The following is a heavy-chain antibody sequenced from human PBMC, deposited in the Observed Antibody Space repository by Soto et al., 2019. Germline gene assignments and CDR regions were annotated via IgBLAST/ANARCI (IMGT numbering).Heavy chain of an antibody. D-gene: IGHD2-8*01. V-gene: IGHV4-31*03. CDR1: GGSISSGGYY. CDR3: ARVVLMVYAILPGEPNAFDI. Sequence: QVQLQESGPGLVKPSQTLSLTCTVSGGSISSGGYYWSWIRQHPGKGLEWIGYIYYSGSTYYNPSLKSRVTISVDTSKNQFSLKLSSVTAADTAVYYCARVVLMVYAILPGEPNAFDIWGQGTMVTVSS. J-gene: IGHJ3*02. CDR2: IYYSGST.